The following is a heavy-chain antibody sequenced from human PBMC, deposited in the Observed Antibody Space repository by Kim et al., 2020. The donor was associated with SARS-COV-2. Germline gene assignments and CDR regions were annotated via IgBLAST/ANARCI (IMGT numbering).Heavy chain of an antibody. Sequence: PSFQGHVTISADKSISTAYLQWSSLKASDTAMYYCARRGGIAAAGTEDYWGQGTLVTVSS. V-gene: IGHV5-10-1*01. J-gene: IGHJ4*02. D-gene: IGHD6-13*01. CDR3: ARRGGIAAAGTEDY.